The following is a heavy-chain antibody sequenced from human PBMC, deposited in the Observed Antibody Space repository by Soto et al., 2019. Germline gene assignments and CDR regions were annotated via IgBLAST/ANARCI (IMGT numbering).Heavy chain of an antibody. V-gene: IGHV3-11*04. J-gene: IGHJ5*02. Sequence: LRLSCAASGFTFSDYYMSWIRQAPGKGLEWVSYISSSGSTIYYADSVKGRFTISRDNAKNSLYLQMNSLRAEDTAVYYCAREWFVGTAYDTWGQGTLVTVSS. CDR3: AREWFVGTAYDT. CDR1: GFTFSDYY. CDR2: ISSSGSTI. D-gene: IGHD5-18*01.